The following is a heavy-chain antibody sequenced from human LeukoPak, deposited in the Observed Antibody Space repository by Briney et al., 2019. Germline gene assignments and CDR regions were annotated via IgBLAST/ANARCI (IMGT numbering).Heavy chain of an antibody. CDR1: GYTFTDYY. V-gene: IGHV1-2*02. CDR3: ARPVTRYSGYSF. D-gene: IGHD5-12*01. J-gene: IGHJ4*02. CDR2: INPNSGGT. Sequence: ASVNVSCKASGYTFTDYYIHWVRQAPGQGFEWMGWINPNSGGTNCAQKFQGRVTMTRDTSISTAYMELSRLRSDDTALYHCARPVTRYSGYSFWGQGSLVTVSS.